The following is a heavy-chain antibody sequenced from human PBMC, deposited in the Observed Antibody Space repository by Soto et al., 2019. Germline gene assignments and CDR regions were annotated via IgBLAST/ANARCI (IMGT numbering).Heavy chain of an antibody. D-gene: IGHD2-8*01. Sequence: PGGSLRLSCAASGFTFSTLEMNWVRQAPGKGLEWVSYITSRGDTQYYADSVKGRFTISRDNARNSLYLQMSSLRREDTAVYYCATTLPYCRNGVCHRDWGQGTQVTV. CDR2: ITSRGDTQ. V-gene: IGHV3-48*03. CDR1: GFTFSTLE. CDR3: ATTLPYCRNGVCHRD. J-gene: IGHJ4*02.